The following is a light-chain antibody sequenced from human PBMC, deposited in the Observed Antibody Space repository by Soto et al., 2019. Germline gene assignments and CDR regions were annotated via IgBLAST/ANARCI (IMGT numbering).Light chain of an antibody. V-gene: IGKV3-15*01. CDR3: QQYHNWPPQYT. Sequence: EIVMTQSPASLSVSPGDGATLYCRASQSVASNVAWYQQKPGQGPRLLIHGASTRAVGVPARFSGSGSGTAFTLTISSLQSEDFAVYYCQQYHNWPPQYTFGQGTKLQI. CDR2: GAS. J-gene: IGKJ2*01. CDR1: QSVASN.